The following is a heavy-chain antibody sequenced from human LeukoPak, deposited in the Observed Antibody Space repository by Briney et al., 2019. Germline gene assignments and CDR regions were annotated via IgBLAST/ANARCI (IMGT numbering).Heavy chain of an antibody. CDR1: GYTFTSYD. D-gene: IGHD1-26*01. J-gene: IGHJ6*03. CDR2: MNPNSGNT. Sequence: AASVKVSCKASGYTFTSYDINWVRQATGQGLEWMGWMNPNSGNTGYAQKFQGRVTMTRNTSISTAYTELSSLRSEDTAVYYCARPGGWVVGATTSLGYYMDVWGKGTTVTVSS. CDR3: ARPGGWVVGATTSLGYYMDV. V-gene: IGHV1-8*01.